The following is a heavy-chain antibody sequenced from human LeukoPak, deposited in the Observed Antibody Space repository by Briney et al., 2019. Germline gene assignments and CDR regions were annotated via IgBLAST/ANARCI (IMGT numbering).Heavy chain of an antibody. CDR1: GFTFSDYW. J-gene: IGHJ4*02. Sequence: GGSLRPSCAASGFTFSDYWMQWVRQAPGKGLEWVDNIRQDGNEKYYVDSVKGRFTIFRDNAKNSLYPQMHSLRVEDTDVYYCARRYFDHWGQGTLVTVSS. CDR3: ARRYFDH. V-gene: IGHV3-7*03. CDR2: IRQDGNEK.